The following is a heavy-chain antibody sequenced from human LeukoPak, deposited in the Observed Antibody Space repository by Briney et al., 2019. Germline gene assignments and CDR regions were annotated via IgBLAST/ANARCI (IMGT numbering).Heavy chain of an antibody. V-gene: IGHV4-59*08. CDR1: GGSISSYY. Sequence: PSETLSLTCTVSGGSISSYYWNWIRQPPGKGLEWIGYIYYSGSTNYNPSLKSRVTISVDTSKNQFSLKLSSVTAADTAVYYCARTYGDYEGGYFDHWGQGTLVSVSS. CDR2: IYYSGST. J-gene: IGHJ4*02. D-gene: IGHD4-17*01. CDR3: ARTYGDYEGGYFDH.